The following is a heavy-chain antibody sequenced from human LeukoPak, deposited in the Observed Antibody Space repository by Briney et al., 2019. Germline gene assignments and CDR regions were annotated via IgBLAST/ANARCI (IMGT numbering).Heavy chain of an antibody. CDR3: ARHYGP. CDR2: INHSGST. J-gene: IGHJ5*02. Sequence: SETLSLTCAVYGGSFSGYYWSWIRQPPGKGLEWIGEINHSGSTNYNPSLKSRVTISVDTSKNQFSLKLSSVTAADTAVYYCARHYGPWSQGTLVTVSS. V-gene: IGHV4-34*01. CDR1: GGSFSGYY. D-gene: IGHD3-16*01.